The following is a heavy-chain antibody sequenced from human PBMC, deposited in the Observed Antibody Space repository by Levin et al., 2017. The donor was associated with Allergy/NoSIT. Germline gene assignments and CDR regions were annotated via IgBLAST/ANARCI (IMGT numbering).Heavy chain of an antibody. CDR2: INPGGGGT. V-gene: IGHV1-46*01. J-gene: IGHJ4*02. CDR1: GYTFTSYY. Sequence: GESLKISCKASGYTFTSYYMHWVRQAPGQGLEWMGIINPGGGGTSYAQDFQGRVTLTRDTSTTTVYMELGSLKSEDTAVYYCARAAVSGRRFDYWGEGTLVTVSS. CDR3: ARAAVSGRRFDY. D-gene: IGHD6-19*01.